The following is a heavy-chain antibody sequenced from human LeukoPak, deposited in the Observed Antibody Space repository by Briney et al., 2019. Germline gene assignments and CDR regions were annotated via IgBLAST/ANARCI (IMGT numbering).Heavy chain of an antibody. V-gene: IGHV3-21*01. CDR1: GFSFSSYT. CDR2: ISSSSSYI. Sequence: GGSLRLSCAASGFSFSSYTMNWVRQAPGKGLEWVSLISSSSSYIYYADSVKGRFTISRDNAKNALYLQMNSLRVEDTAVYYCARDGRCGGDCYASWGQGTLVTVSS. J-gene: IGHJ4*02. CDR3: ARDGRCGGDCYAS. D-gene: IGHD2-21*02.